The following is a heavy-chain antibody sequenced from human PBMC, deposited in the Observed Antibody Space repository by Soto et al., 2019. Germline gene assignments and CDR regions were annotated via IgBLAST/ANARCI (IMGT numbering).Heavy chain of an antibody. D-gene: IGHD3-16*01. CDR1: GYSFTTYW. CDR3: ARQFNYGLFDY. V-gene: IGHV5-51*01. CDR2: TNPGDSDT. Sequence: XXSLKVSCKASGYSFTTYWIVGVRQMPEKGLEWLAITNPGDSDTRYNPSLQGQVTISVDKSISTAYLQWRSLKASDTAMYYCARQFNYGLFDYWGQGTLVTVSS. J-gene: IGHJ4*02.